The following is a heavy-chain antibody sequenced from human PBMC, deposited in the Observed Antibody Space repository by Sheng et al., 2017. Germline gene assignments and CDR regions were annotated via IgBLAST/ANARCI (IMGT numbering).Heavy chain of an antibody. Sequence: QVQLQQWGAGLLKPSETLSLTCAVYGGSFSGYYWNWIRHAPTGRGVEWIGEINHSGSTNYNPSLKSRVTISIDTSKNQFSLKLSSVTAADMAVYYCARAERYCSSPSCSNSKFDLWGRGTLVTVSS. V-gene: IGHV4-34*01. CDR1: GGSFSGYY. J-gene: IGHJ2*01. CDR3: ARAERYCSSPSCSNSKFDL. D-gene: IGHD2-2*01. CDR2: INHSGST.